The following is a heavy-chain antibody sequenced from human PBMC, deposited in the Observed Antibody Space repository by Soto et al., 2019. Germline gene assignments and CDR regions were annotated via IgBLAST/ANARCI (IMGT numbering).Heavy chain of an antibody. CDR2: TKNKPNSYTT. Sequence: GGPLRLSCVVSGGRFSDHDRDWVRPAPGKGLETVGRTKNKPNSYTTEYAASVKGRFTISREDSKNSLYLLMNSLKTEDTAVYYCARGFFDSNDYSPPRYFDYWGQGDLVTVSS. D-gene: IGHD3-22*01. CDR1: GGRFSDHD. CDR3: ARGFFDSNDYSPPRYFDY. J-gene: IGHJ4*02. V-gene: IGHV3-72*01.